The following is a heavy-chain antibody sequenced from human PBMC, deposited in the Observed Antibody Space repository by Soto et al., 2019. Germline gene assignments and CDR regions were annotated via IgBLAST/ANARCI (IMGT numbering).Heavy chain of an antibody. D-gene: IGHD4-17*01. CDR1: GFTFSSYA. J-gene: IGHJ4*02. CDR3: TTAADYGDYYYYFDY. Sequence: GGSLRLSCAASGFTFSSYAMSWVRQAPGKGLEWVSAISGSGGSTYYADSVKGRFTISRDNSKNTLYLQMNSLRAEDTAVYYCTTAADYGDYYYYFDYWGQGTLVTVSS. V-gene: IGHV3-23*01. CDR2: ISGSGGST.